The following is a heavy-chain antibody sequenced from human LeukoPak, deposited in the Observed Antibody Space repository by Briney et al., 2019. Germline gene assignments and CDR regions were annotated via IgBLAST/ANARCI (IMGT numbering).Heavy chain of an antibody. V-gene: IGHV4-4*09. CDR2: IYTSGGT. J-gene: IGHJ6*03. CDR1: GGSISSYY. CDR3: ARENYYYYYMDV. Sequence: ETLSLTCTVSGGSISSYYWSWIRQPPGKGLEWIGYIYTSGGTNYNPSLKSRVTISVDTSKNQFSLKLSSVTAADTAVYYCARENYYYYYMDVWGKGTTVTVSS.